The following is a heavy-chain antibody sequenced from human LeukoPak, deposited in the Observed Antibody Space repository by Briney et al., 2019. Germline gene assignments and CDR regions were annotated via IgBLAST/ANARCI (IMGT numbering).Heavy chain of an antibody. J-gene: IGHJ4*02. Sequence: ASVKVSCKASGYTFTGYYMHWVRQAPGQGLEWMGWINPNSGGTNYAQKFQGRVTMTRDTSISTAYMELSRLRSDDAAVYYCARDFSPAFWSGHPEYYFDYWGQGTLVTVSS. CDR1: GYTFTGYY. V-gene: IGHV1-2*02. D-gene: IGHD3-3*01. CDR2: INPNSGGT. CDR3: ARDFSPAFWSGHPEYYFDY.